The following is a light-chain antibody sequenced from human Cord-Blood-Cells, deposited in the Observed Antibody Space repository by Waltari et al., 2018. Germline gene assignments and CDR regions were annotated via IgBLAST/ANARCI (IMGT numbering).Light chain of an antibody. CDR1: SSDVGSYNL. Sequence: QSALTQPASVSGSPGQSITISCTGTSSDVGSYNLVSWYQQHPGKAPKLMIYEGSKRPSGVSNRVSGSKSGNTASLTISGLQAEDEADYYGCSYAGSSGVVFGGGTKLTVL. V-gene: IGLV2-23*01. CDR3: CSYAGSSGVV. CDR2: EGS. J-gene: IGLJ2*01.